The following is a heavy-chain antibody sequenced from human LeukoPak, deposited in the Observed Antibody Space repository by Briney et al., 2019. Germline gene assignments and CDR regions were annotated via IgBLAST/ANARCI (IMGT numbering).Heavy chain of an antibody. V-gene: IGHV3-33*01. CDR3: ARDPLIAVAGRNFDY. D-gene: IGHD6-19*01. J-gene: IGHJ4*02. Sequence: GRSLRLSCAASGFTFSSYGMHWVRQAPGKGLEWVAVIWYDGSNKYYADSVKGRFTISRDNSKNTLYRQMNSLRAEDTAVYYCARDPLIAVAGRNFDYWGQGTLVTVSS. CDR2: IWYDGSNK. CDR1: GFTFSSYG.